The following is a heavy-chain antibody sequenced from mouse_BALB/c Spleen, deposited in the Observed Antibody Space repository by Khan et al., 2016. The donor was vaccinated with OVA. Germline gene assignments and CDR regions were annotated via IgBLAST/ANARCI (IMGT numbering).Heavy chain of an antibody. D-gene: IGHD2-14*01. CDR2: INPSNTYT. V-gene: IGHV1-4*01. Sequence: QVRLQQSGAELARPGASVKMSCKASGYTFTSYTMHWVKQRPGQGMEWIGYINPSNTYTNYNQKFKDKATLTADKSSNTAYMQLSSLTSEDSAVYYCIRSGAYYRYASYFDVWGAGTTVTVPS. CDR3: IRSGAYYRYASYFDV. J-gene: IGHJ1*01. CDR1: GYTFTSYT.